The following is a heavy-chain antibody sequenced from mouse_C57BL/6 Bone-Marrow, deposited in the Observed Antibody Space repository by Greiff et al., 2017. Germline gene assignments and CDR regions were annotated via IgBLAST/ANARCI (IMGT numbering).Heavy chain of an antibody. CDR2: IYPGNSDT. V-gene: IGHV1-5*01. CDR3: TRKNYYGSSYDWYCDV. D-gene: IGHD1-1*01. Sequence: VQLQQSGTVLARPGASVKMSCKTSGYTFTSYWMHWVKQRPGQGLEWIGAIYPGNSDTSYNQKFKGKAKLTAVTSASTAYMELSSLTNEDSAVYYCTRKNYYGSSYDWYCDVWGTGTTVTVSS. J-gene: IGHJ1*03. CDR1: GYTFTSYW.